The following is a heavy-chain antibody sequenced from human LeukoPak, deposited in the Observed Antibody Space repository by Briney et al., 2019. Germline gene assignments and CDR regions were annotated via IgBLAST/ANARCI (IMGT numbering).Heavy chain of an antibody. V-gene: IGHV1-69*01. Sequence: GASVKVSCKASGGTFSSYAISWVRQAPGQGLEWMGGIIPIFGTANYAQKFQGRVTITADESTSTAYMGLSSLRSEDTAVYYCSADSSGYPSDYWGQGTLVTVSS. CDR3: SADSSGYPSDY. D-gene: IGHD3-22*01. CDR1: GGTFSSYA. CDR2: IIPIFGTA. J-gene: IGHJ4*02.